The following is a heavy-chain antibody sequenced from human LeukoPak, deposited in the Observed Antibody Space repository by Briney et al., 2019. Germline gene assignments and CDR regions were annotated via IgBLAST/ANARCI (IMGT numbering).Heavy chain of an antibody. CDR3: ARQYSYGGILDY. V-gene: IGHV4-59*01. Sequence: SETLSLTCTVSGASISSYYWSWIRQPPGKGLEWIGYIYYSGSTNYNPSLKSRVTISVDTSKNQFSLKLSSVTAADTAVYYCARQYSYGGILDYWGQGTLVTVSS. CDR2: IYYSGST. J-gene: IGHJ4*02. CDR1: GASISSYY. D-gene: IGHD5-18*01.